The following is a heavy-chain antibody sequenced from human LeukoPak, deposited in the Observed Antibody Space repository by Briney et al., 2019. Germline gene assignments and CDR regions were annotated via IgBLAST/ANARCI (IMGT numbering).Heavy chain of an antibody. V-gene: IGHV5-51*01. Sequence: GESLEISREGSGSIFTNYWIGWVRQLPGKGVEWMGIIYPSDSDTRDSPSFQGQVTISADKSFNTAYLQWSSLKASDTAIYYCARLDNSNYGGAFDYWGQGTLVTVSS. J-gene: IGHJ4*02. D-gene: IGHD4-11*01. CDR2: IYPSDSDT. CDR3: ARLDNSNYGGAFDY. CDR1: GSIFTNYW.